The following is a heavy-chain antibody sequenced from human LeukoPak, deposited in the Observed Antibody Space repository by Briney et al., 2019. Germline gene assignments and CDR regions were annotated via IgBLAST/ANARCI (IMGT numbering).Heavy chain of an antibody. CDR3: ARDRGGWPDY. V-gene: IGHV3-48*01. CDR1: GFTFSIFA. Sequence: GGSLRLSCAASGFTFSIFAMNWVRQAPGKGLEWLSYISSSSSTIYYADSVKGRFTISRDNAKNSLYLQLNSLRPEDTGLYYCARDRGGWPDYWGQGTLVTVSS. D-gene: IGHD6-19*01. CDR2: ISSSSSTI. J-gene: IGHJ4*02.